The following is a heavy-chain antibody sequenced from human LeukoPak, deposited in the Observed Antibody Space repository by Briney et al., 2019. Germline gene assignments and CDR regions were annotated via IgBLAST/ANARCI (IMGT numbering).Heavy chain of an antibody. CDR1: GRSISSSSYY. Sequence: KPSETLSLTCTVSGRSISSSSYYWGWLRQPPGKGLEWIGSMYYSGSTYYNPSLKSRVTISVDTSKNQFSLKLSSVTDADTAVYYCARMWRGPSIAAANDAFDIWGQGTMVTVSS. D-gene: IGHD6-13*01. V-gene: IGHV4-39*07. J-gene: IGHJ3*02. CDR2: MYYSGST. CDR3: ARMWRGPSIAAANDAFDI.